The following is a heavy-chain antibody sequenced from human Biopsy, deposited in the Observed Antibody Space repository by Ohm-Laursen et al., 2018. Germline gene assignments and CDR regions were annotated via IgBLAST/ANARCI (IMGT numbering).Heavy chain of an antibody. CDR2: ISNSGNT. CDR1: GDSINSSY. CDR3: ARRGSGGRSFDY. Sequence: GTLSLTCTVSGDSINSSYWSWIRQAPGKGLEWIGFISNSGNTNYSPSLKSRVTISADTSKNQFSLKLGSVTVADTAVFYCARRGSGGRSFDYWGQGSLVTVSS. J-gene: IGHJ4*02. V-gene: IGHV4-59*08. D-gene: IGHD2-15*01.